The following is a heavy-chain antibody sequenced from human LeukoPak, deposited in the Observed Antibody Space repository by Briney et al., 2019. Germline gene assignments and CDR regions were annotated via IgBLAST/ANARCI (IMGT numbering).Heavy chain of an antibody. D-gene: IGHD3-10*01. Sequence: GGSLRLSCAASGFTFSSYAMSWVRQAPGKGLEWVSVIYSGGSTYYADSVKGRFTISRDNSKNTLYLQMNSLRAEDTAVYYCARDTYYYGSGSGPFDWGQGTLVTVSS. V-gene: IGHV3-66*02. CDR2: IYSGGST. J-gene: IGHJ4*02. CDR1: GFTFSSYA. CDR3: ARDTYYYGSGSGPFD.